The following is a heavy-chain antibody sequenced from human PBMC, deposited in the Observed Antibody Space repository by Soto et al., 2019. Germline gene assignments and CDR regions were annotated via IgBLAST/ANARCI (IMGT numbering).Heavy chain of an antibody. V-gene: IGHV4-4*07. CDR3: ARTLSGFTYGSRQFYFDY. Sequence: TLSLTCNVSGDPITSYFWTWIRQPAGKGLEWIGHVFPGGPTSHNSSLKSRVSMSIDTSKNQFSLTLTSVTAADTAVYYCARTLSGFTYGSRQFYFDYWGQGTLVTVSS. D-gene: IGHD3-10*01. CDR2: VFPGGPT. CDR1: GDPITSYF. J-gene: IGHJ4*02.